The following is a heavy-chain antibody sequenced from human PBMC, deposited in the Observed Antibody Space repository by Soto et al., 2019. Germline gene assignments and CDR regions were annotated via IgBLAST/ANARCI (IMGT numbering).Heavy chain of an antibody. V-gene: IGHV5-51*01. CDR3: ARLQSTCYDILTGYFPPEAWV. Sequence: GESLKISCKGSGYSFTSYWIGWVRQMPGKGLEWMGIIYPGDSDTRYSPSFQGQVTISADKSISTAYLQWSSLKASDTAMYYCARLQSTCYDILTGYFPPEAWVWGQGTMVTVSS. CDR1: GYSFTSYW. CDR2: IYPGDSDT. J-gene: IGHJ3*01. D-gene: IGHD3-9*01.